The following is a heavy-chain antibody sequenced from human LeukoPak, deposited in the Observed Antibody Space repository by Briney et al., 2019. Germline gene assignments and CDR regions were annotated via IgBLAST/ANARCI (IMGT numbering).Heavy chain of an antibody. CDR2: LYSGGST. Sequence: GGSLRLSCAASGLIVSSHYMSWVRQAPGKGLEWVSVLYSGGSTYYADSVKGRFTISRDNSKNTLYLQMNSLRAEDTAVYYCARDKAELRAFDIWGQGTMVTVSS. V-gene: IGHV3-53*01. CDR3: ARDKAELRAFDI. J-gene: IGHJ3*02. CDR1: GLIVSSHY. D-gene: IGHD4-23*01.